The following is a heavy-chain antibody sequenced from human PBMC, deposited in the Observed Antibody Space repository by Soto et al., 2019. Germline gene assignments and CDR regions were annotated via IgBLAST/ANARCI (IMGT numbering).Heavy chain of an antibody. V-gene: IGHV1-69*01. D-gene: IGHD4-17*01. CDR3: AGGNDGDYEGEYNWFAS. Sequence: QVQLVQSGAEVKKPGSSVKVSCKASGGTFSSYAISWVRQAPGQGLAWMGGILPIFGTANYAQKFQGRVTITADESTSTAYRDLSSLNSEDTAVYYCAGGNDGDYEGEYNWFASWCQGTLVTVSS. J-gene: IGHJ5*01. CDR2: ILPIFGTA. CDR1: GGTFSSYA.